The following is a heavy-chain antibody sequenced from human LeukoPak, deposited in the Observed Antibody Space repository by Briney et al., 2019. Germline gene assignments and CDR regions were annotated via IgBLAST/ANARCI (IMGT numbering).Heavy chain of an antibody. V-gene: IGHV4-30-2*01. D-gene: IGHD1-1*01. J-gene: IGHJ6*02. CDR2: IYHSGST. CDR1: GGSISSGGYS. Sequence: PSQTLSLTSAVSGGSISSGGYSWSWIRQPPGKGLEWIGYIYHSGSTYYNPSLKSRVTISVDTSKNQFSLKLSSVTAADTAVYYCARVGGTNYYYYGMDVWGQGTTVTVSS. CDR3: ARVGGTNYYYYGMDV.